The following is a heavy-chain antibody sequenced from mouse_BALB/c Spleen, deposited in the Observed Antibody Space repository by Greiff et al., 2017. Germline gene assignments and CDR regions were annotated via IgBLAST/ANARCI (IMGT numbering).Heavy chain of an antibody. Sequence: QVQLKESGPELVKPGASVKISCKASGYAFSSSWMNWVKQRPGQGLEWIGRIYPGDGDTNYNGKFKGKATLTADKSSSTAYMQLSSLTSVDSAVYFCARDLLLRFDYWGQGTTLTVSS. CDR3: ARDLLLRFDY. V-gene: IGHV1-82*01. CDR1: GYAFSSSW. J-gene: IGHJ2*01. CDR2: IYPGDGDT. D-gene: IGHD1-1*01.